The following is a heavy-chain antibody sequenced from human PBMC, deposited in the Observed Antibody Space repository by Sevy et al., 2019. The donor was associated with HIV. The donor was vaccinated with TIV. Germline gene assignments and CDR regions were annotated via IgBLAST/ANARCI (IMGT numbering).Heavy chain of an antibody. CDR1: GGSISSSDYY. V-gene: IGHV4-39*01. CDR2: IYYSGDT. D-gene: IGHD3-16*01. Sequence: SENLSLTCTVSGGSISSSDYYWAWIRQPPGKGLEWIGSIYYSGDTYYNPSLKSRVTISVDTSKNQFSLKVNSVTAADTAVYYCASLAVAGFGDYWGQGTLVTVSS. CDR3: ASLAVAGFGDY. J-gene: IGHJ4*02.